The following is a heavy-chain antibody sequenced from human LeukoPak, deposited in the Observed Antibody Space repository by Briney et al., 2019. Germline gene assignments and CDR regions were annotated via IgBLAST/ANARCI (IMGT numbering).Heavy chain of an antibody. J-gene: IGHJ4*01. Sequence: GGSLRLSCAASGFTFSNYWVTWVRQAPGKGLEWVAHINQDGSEEHYMDSVKARFTISRDNAKNSLSLQMNSLRAEDTAVYYCVRDGGVSGYDLLDYWGQGTLVTVSS. D-gene: IGHD5-12*01. CDR3: VRDGGVSGYDLLDY. CDR2: INQDGSEE. V-gene: IGHV3-7*01. CDR1: GFTFSNYW.